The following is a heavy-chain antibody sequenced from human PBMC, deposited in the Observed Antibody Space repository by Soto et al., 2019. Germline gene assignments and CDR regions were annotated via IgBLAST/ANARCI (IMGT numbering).Heavy chain of an antibody. D-gene: IGHD1-26*01. V-gene: IGHV1-3*01. CDR2: INAGNAYT. J-gene: IGHJ5*02. CDR3: VRGKEAGVWFDP. Sequence: SVKVACKASGYNFTNYARHWVRPAPGQGLEWIGWINAGNAYTKYSQKFQGRVTITRDTSATTAYMELASLRSEDTAVYYCVRGKEAGVWFDPWGQGTLVTVYS. CDR1: GYNFTNYA.